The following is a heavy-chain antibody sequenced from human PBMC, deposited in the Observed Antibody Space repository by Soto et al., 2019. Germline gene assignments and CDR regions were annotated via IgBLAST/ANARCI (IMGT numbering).Heavy chain of an antibody. D-gene: IGHD3-3*01. CDR1: GYTFTGYY. J-gene: IGHJ6*02. V-gene: IGHV1-2*04. Sequence: ASVKVSCKASGYTFTGYYMHWVRQAPGQGLEWMGWINPNSGGTNYAQKFQGWVTMTRDTSISTAYMELSRLRSDDTAVYYCARSRVGYYDFWSGLGVGYYYGMDVWGQGTTATVSS. CDR3: ARSRVGYYDFWSGLGVGYYYGMDV. CDR2: INPNSGGT.